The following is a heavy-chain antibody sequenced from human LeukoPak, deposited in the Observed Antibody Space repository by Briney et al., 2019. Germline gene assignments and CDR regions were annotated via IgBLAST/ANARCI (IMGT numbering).Heavy chain of an antibody. V-gene: IGHV4-31*03. CDR1: GGSISGGGYY. D-gene: IGHD3-22*01. Sequence: SETLSLTCTVSGGSISGGGYYWSWIRQHPGKGLEWIGYIYYSGSTYYNPSLKSRVTISVDTSKNQFSLKLSSVTAADTAVYYCARDRYDSSGFDYWGQGTLVTVSS. CDR3: ARDRYDSSGFDY. J-gene: IGHJ4*02. CDR2: IYYSGST.